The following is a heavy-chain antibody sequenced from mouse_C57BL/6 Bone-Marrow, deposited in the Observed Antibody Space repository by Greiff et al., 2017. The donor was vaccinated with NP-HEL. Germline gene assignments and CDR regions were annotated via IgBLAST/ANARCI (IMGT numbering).Heavy chain of an antibody. CDR1: GYTFTSYW. CDR3: ARSFHYYGSSGFAY. V-gene: IGHV1-52*01. Sequence: QVQLKQPGAELVRPGSSVKLSCKASGYTFTSYWMHWVKQRPIQGLEWIGNIDPSDSETHYNQKFKDKATLTVDKSSSTAYMQLSSLTSEDSAVYYCARSFHYYGSSGFAYWGQGTLVTVSA. J-gene: IGHJ3*01. CDR2: IDPSDSET. D-gene: IGHD1-1*01.